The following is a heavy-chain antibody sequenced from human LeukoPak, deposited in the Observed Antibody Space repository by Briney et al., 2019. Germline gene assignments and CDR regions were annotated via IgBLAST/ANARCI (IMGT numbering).Heavy chain of an antibody. J-gene: IGHJ5*02. CDR2: SGGST. D-gene: IGHD3-22*01. CDR3: ARADSGGDSSGYNWFDP. Sequence: SGGSTSYAQKFQGRVTMTRDTSTSTVYMELSSLRSEDTAVYYCARADSGGDSSGYNWFDPWGQGTLVTVSS. V-gene: IGHV1-46*01.